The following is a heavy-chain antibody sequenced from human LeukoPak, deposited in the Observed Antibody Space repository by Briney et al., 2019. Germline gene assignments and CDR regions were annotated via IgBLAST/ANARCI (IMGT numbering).Heavy chain of an antibody. CDR3: ATLGYYYDSSGYHDY. CDR2: IYYSGST. V-gene: IGHV4-59*01. CDR1: GGSISSYY. J-gene: IGHJ4*02. D-gene: IGHD3-22*01. Sequence: SETLSLTCTVSGGSISSYYWSWIRQPPGKGLEWIGYIYYSGSTNYNPSLNSRVTISVDTSKNQFSLKLSSVTAADTAVYYCATLGYYYDSSGYHDYWGQGTLVTASS.